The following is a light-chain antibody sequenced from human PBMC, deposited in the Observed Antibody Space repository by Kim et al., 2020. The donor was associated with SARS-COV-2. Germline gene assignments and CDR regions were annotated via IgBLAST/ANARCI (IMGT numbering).Light chain of an antibody. CDR3: QHYDNFPPIT. CDR1: RDIGKY. J-gene: IGKJ5*01. Sequence: DIQMTQSPSSLSASVGDRVTITCQASRDIGKYLNWYQHKPGKAPQLLIYDVSNLETGVPSRFSGSGSGTDFAFTISSLQPEDVATYYCQHYDNFPPITFGQETRLEIK. V-gene: IGKV1-33*01. CDR2: DVS.